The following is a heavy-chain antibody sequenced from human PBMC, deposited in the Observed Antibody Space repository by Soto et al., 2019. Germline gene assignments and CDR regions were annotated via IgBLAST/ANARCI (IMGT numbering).Heavy chain of an antibody. Sequence: QLVESGGGLVQPGASLRLSCVASEFMSSRYSMNWVRQAPGKGLEWIAYISSSGSNVYYANSMRGRLTISRDNVNNFEYLQMNSLRDDDTANYYCARDLGIFVGMDVCGQVTTVTVSS. V-gene: IGHV3-48*02. CDR2: ISSSGSNV. CDR1: EFMSSRYS. D-gene: IGHD1-26*01. CDR3: ARDLGIFVGMDV. J-gene: IGHJ6*02.